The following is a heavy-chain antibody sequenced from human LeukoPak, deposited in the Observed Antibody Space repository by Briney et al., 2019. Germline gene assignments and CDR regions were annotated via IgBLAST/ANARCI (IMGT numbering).Heavy chain of an antibody. CDR3: ARLPGGY. Sequence: SETLSLTCTVSGGSLSSTSSYRGWIRQPPGKGLEWIGYIHYGGNTNYNPSLKSRVTISFDTSKNQFSLNLISATAADTAVYYCARLPGGYWGQGTLVIVSS. D-gene: IGHD1-26*01. V-gene: IGHV4-39*01. CDR2: IHYGGNT. J-gene: IGHJ4*02. CDR1: GGSLSSTSSY.